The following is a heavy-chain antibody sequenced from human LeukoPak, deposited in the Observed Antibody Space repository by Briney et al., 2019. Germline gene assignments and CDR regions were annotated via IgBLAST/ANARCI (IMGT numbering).Heavy chain of an antibody. CDR3: ARVTITIFGVATYYDNWFDP. CDR2: IIPIFGTA. V-gene: IGHV1-69*05. CDR1: GGTFSSYA. Sequence: SVKVSCKSSGGTFSSYAISWVRQAPGQGLEWMGGIIPIFGTANYAQKFQGRATITTDESTSTAYMELSSLRSEDTAVYYCARVTITIFGVATYYDNWFDPWGQGTLVTVSS. D-gene: IGHD3-3*01. J-gene: IGHJ5*02.